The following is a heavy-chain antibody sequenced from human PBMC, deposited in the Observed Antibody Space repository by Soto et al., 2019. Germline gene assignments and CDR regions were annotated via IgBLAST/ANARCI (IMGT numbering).Heavy chain of an antibody. CDR3: AKGDCSGGSCYRGFDS. Sequence: GGSLRLSCAASGFTFNNYAMTWVRQAPEVGLGLASTISGSGATTYYTYSVKGRFTISRDNSKHTLSLQMNSLRADDTAMYYCAKGDCSGGSCYRGFDSWGQGALVTVSS. CDR1: GFTFNNYA. V-gene: IGHV3-23*01. J-gene: IGHJ4*02. D-gene: IGHD2-15*01. CDR2: ISGSGATT.